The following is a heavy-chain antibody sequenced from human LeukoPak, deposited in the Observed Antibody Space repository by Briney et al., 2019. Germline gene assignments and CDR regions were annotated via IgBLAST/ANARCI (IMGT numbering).Heavy chain of an antibody. J-gene: IGHJ4*02. Sequence: PSETLSLTCTVSGYSISSGYYWGWIRQPPGKGLEWIGSIYHSGSTYYNPSLKSRVTISVDTSKNQFSLKLSSVTAADTAVYFCARRDIVVVVSASDYWGQGTLVTVSS. CDR3: ARRDIVVVVSASDY. CDR2: IYHSGST. D-gene: IGHD2-15*01. V-gene: IGHV4-38-2*02. CDR1: GYSISSGYY.